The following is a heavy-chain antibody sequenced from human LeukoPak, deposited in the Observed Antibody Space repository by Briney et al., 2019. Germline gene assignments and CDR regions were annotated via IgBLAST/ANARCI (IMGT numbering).Heavy chain of an antibody. CDR1: GFTFSSYS. J-gene: IGHJ5*02. V-gene: IGHV3-21*01. CDR3: ARDGARYCSSTSCYPNWFDP. Sequence: PGGSLRLSCAASGFTFSSYSMNWVRQAPGKGLEWVSSISSSSSYIYYADSVKGRFTISRDNAKNSLYLQMNSLRAEDTAVYYCARDGARYCSSTSCYPNWFDPWGQGTLVTVSS. D-gene: IGHD2-2*01. CDR2: ISSSSSYI.